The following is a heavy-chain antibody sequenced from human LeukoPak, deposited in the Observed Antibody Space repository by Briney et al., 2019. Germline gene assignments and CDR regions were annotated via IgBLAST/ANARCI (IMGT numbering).Heavy chain of an antibody. Sequence: SETLSLTCAAYGGSFSGYYWSWIRQPPGKGLEWIGEINHSGSTNYNPSLKSRVTISVDTSKNQFSLKLSSVTAADTAVYYCARGGRLRLALPDYWGQGTLVTVSS. CDR1: GGSFSGYY. D-gene: IGHD3-16*01. CDR2: INHSGST. CDR3: ARGGRLRLALPDY. V-gene: IGHV4-34*01. J-gene: IGHJ4*02.